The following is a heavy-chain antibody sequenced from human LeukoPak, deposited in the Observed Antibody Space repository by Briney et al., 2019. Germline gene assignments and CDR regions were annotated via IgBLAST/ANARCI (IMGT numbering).Heavy chain of an antibody. CDR2: MNPKSGFT. Sequence: ASVKVPCNASGYTFTSYGISWVRQAPGQGLEWMGWMNPKSGFTGNAQKFQGRVTMTRDTAISTAYMELSSLRSEDTAVYYCARTDGDLDYWGQGTLITVSS. CDR1: GYTFTSYG. J-gene: IGHJ4*02. D-gene: IGHD4-17*01. CDR3: ARTDGDLDY. V-gene: IGHV1-8*02.